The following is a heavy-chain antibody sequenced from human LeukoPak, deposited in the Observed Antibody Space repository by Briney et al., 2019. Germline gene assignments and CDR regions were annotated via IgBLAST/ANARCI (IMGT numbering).Heavy chain of an antibody. Sequence: TGGSLRLSCAASGFTFSTYWMSWVRQAPGKGLEWVANIKQDGSEKYYVDSVKGRFTISRDNANNSLYLQMNSLRAEDTAVYYCARDRNTDFWSGYYTNYFDYWGQGTLVTVSS. J-gene: IGHJ4*02. V-gene: IGHV3-7*01. CDR2: IKQDGSEK. CDR3: ARDRNTDFWSGYYTNYFDY. D-gene: IGHD3-3*01. CDR1: GFTFSTYW.